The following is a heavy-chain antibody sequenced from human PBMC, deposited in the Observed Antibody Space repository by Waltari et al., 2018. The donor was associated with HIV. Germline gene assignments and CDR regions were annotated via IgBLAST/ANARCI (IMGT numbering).Heavy chain of an antibody. CDR2: MNPNSKKT. Sequence: QVQLVQSGAEVKKPGASVKVSCKASGYTFTSFDINWVRKGTGQGLEWMGWMNPNSKKTGFAQKFQGRISMTRNTSIGTAYMELSSLRSLDTAVYYCARTFNGDLDYWGQGTLVTVS. CDR3: ARTFNGDLDY. V-gene: IGHV1-8*01. CDR1: GYTFTSFD. D-gene: IGHD2-21*02. J-gene: IGHJ4*02.